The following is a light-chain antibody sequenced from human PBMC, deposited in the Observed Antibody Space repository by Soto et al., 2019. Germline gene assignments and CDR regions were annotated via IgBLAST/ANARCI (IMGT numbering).Light chain of an antibody. CDR1: QNVNSD. J-gene: IGKJ1*01. CDR2: GAS. Sequence: EVVMTQSPATLSVSPGERATLSCRASQNVNSDLAWYQQKPGQAPRLLIYGASTRATGIPARFSGSGSGTEFTLTISSRQSEDFAVYYCQQYNNWPPWTFGQGSKVEIK. V-gene: IGKV3D-15*01. CDR3: QQYNNWPPWT.